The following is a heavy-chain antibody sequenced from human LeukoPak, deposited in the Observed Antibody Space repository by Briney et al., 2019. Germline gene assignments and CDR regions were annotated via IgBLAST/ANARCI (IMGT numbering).Heavy chain of an antibody. Sequence: ASVKVSCKASGYTFTGYYMHWVRQAPGQGLEWMGWINPNSGGTNYAQKFQGRVTMTRSTSISTAYMELSSLRSEDTAVYYCVRVQSGSYARYGMDVWGQGTTVTVSS. V-gene: IGHV1-2*02. CDR1: GYTFTGYY. CDR2: INPNSGGT. J-gene: IGHJ6*02. CDR3: VRVQSGSYARYGMDV. D-gene: IGHD1-26*01.